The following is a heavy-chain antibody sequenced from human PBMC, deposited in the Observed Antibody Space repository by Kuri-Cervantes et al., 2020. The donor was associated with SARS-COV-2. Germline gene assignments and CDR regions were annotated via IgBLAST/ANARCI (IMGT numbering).Heavy chain of an antibody. D-gene: IGHD3-3*01. Sequence: ASVKVSCKASGYTFTSYSISWVRQAPGQGLEWMGWISAYNGNTNYAQKLQGRVTITADESTSTAYMELSSLRSEDTAVYYCARDLGVPSDTIPGAGAFDIWGQGTMVTVSS. CDR3: ARDLGVPSDTIPGAGAFDI. V-gene: IGHV1-18*01. J-gene: IGHJ3*02. CDR1: GYTFTSYS. CDR2: ISAYNGNT.